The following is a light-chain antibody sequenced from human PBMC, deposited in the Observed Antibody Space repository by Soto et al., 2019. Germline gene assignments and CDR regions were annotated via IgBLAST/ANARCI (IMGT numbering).Light chain of an antibody. CDR3: QQYKTYSGT. CDR1: QSISNW. CDR2: DAS. Sequence: DIQMTQSPSTLPASVGDTVTITCRASQSISNWLAWYQQKPGKAPKLLIYDASSLESGVPSRFSGSGSGTEFTLTISGLQPDDFATYSCQQYKTYSGTFGQGTKVDI. V-gene: IGKV1-5*01. J-gene: IGKJ1*01.